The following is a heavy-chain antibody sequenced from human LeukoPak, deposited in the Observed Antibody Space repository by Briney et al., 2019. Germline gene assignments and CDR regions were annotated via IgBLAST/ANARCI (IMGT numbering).Heavy chain of an antibody. Sequence: SETLSLTCTVSGYSISSGYYWGWIRQPPGKGLEWIGNIYHSGSTNYNPSLKSRVTISVDTSKNQFSLKLSSVTAADTAVYYCARGLGSAVVVPAAHWFDPWGQGTLVTVSS. V-gene: IGHV4-38-2*02. J-gene: IGHJ5*02. CDR2: IYHSGST. CDR1: GYSISSGYY. CDR3: ARGLGSAVVVPAAHWFDP. D-gene: IGHD2-2*01.